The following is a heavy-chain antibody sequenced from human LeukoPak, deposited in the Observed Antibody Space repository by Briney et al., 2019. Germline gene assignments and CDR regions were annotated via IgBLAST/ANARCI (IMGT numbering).Heavy chain of an antibody. Sequence: SGTLSLTCAVTGGSITNDNWWSWVRQPPGKGLEWIGEIYHSGSTKCNPSLKSRVIISVDKSKNQFSLNLTSVTAADTAVYYCAREQLVPGFDYWGQGTLVTVSS. V-gene: IGHV4-4*02. CDR3: AREQLVPGFDY. CDR2: IYHSGST. J-gene: IGHJ4*02. CDR1: GGSITNDNW. D-gene: IGHD6-6*01.